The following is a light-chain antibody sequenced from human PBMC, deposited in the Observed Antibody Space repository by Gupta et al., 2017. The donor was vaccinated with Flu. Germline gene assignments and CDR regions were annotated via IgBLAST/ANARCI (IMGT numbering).Light chain of an antibody. J-gene: IGKJ2*01. Sequence: VLTQSPLSLAVTPGETDSISCESSQTCMHESGNSYLSWYLQKPGQSPQLLISLTSRRAYGVPDRFSGSGYGTEFTLKISRGEADDVGFYYCRQKHHTPSTFGQGTKLDI. V-gene: IGKV2-28*01. CDR3: RQKHHTPST. CDR1: QTCMHESGNSY. CDR2: LTS.